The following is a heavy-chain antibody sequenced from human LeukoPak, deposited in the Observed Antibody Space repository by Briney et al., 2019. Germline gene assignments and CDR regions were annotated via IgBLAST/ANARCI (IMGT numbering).Heavy chain of an antibody. CDR1: GFTVSSNY. D-gene: IGHD1-26*01. Sequence: GGSLRLSCAASGFTVSSNYMTWVRQAPGKGLECVSVLYSGGSTYYADSVKGRFTISRDDSKNTLYLQMNSLRAEDTAVYYCAKAPGIVGATSHFDYWGQGTLVTVSS. CDR3: AKAPGIVGATSHFDY. J-gene: IGHJ4*02. V-gene: IGHV3-53*01. CDR2: LYSGGST.